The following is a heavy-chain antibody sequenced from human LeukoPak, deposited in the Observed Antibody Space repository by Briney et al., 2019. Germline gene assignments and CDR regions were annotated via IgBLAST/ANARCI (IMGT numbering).Heavy chain of an antibody. CDR3: ARVAVGAIDY. Sequence: SETLSLTCAVYGGSFSGYYWSWIRQPPGKGLEWIGYIYYSGSTNYNPSLKSRVTISVDTSKNQFSLKLSSVTAADTAVYYCARVAVGAIDYWGQGTLVTVSS. J-gene: IGHJ4*02. D-gene: IGHD1-26*01. V-gene: IGHV4-59*01. CDR2: IYYSGST. CDR1: GGSFSGYY.